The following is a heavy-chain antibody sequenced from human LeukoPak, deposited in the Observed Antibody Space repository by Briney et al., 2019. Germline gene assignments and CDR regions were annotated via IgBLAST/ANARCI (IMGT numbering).Heavy chain of an antibody. CDR2: IAWNSDSI. J-gene: IGHJ4*02. V-gene: IGHV3-9*01. D-gene: IGHD2-2*01. CDR3: TRGGVVVVPAAIDY. CDR1: GFNFGDYG. Sequence: GRSLRLSCAASGFNFGDYGMHWVRQAPGKGLEWVSSIAWNSDSIAYADSVKGRFTISRDNAKNSPYLQMNSLRPEDTALYYCTRGGVVVVPAAIDYWGQGIPVTVSS.